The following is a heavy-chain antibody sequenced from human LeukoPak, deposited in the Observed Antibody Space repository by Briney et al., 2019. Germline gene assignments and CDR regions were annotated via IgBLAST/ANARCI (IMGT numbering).Heavy chain of an antibody. D-gene: IGHD3-22*01. CDR2: IIPIFGTA. V-gene: IGHV1-69*13. Sequence: SVKASCKASGGTFSSYAISWVRQAPGQGLEWMGGIIPIFGTANYAQKFQGRVTITADESTSTAYMELSSLRSEDTAVYYCARDPSDSLPTSNWFDPWGQGTLVTVSS. CDR3: ARDPSDSLPTSNWFDP. CDR1: GGTFSSYA. J-gene: IGHJ5*02.